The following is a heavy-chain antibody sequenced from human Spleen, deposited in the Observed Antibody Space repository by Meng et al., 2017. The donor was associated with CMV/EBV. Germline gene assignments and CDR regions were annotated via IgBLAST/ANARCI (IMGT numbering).Heavy chain of an antibody. V-gene: IGHV4-59*01. Sequence: GSLRLSCTVSGGSISSYYWSWIRQPPGKGLEWIGYIYYSGSTNYNPSLKSRVTISVDTSTNQFSLKLSSVTAADTAVYYCARCIIAAAAPDYWGQGTLVTVSS. CDR1: GGSISSYY. D-gene: IGHD6-13*01. J-gene: IGHJ4*02. CDR2: IYYSGST. CDR3: ARCIIAAAAPDY.